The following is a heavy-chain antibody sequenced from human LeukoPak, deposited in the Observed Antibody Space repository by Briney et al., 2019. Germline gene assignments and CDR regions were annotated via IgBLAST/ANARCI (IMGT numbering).Heavy chain of an antibody. CDR1: GYTFTSYY. CDR2: INPSGGST. D-gene: IGHD2-8*01. V-gene: IGHV1-46*01. Sequence: ASVKVSCKASGYTFTSYYMHWVRQAPGQGLEWMGIINPSGGSTSYAQKFQGRVTMTTDTSTTTAYMELRSLRSDDTAVYYCARESLEGVKYYYGMDVWGQGTTVTVPS. CDR3: ARESLEGVKYYYGMDV. J-gene: IGHJ6*02.